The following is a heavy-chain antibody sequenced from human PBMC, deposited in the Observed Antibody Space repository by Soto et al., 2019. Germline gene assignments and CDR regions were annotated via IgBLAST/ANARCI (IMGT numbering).Heavy chain of an antibody. V-gene: IGHV1-69*06. CDR3: ARGYSSSWYLFDP. D-gene: IGHD6-13*01. J-gene: IGHJ5*02. CDR2: IIPIFGTA. CDR1: AGTLSSYA. Sequence: SVKVSCKASAGTLSSYAISWVRQAPGQGLEWMGGIIPIFGTANYAQKFQGRVTITADKSTSTAYMELSSLRSEDTAVYYCARGYSSSWYLFDPWGQGTLVTGSS.